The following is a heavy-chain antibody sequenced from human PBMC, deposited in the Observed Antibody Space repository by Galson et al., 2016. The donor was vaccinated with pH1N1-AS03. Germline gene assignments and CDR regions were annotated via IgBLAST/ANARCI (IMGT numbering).Heavy chain of an antibody. D-gene: IGHD1-1*01. CDR2: ISGTGGSP. V-gene: IGHV3-23*01. Sequence: SLRLSCAASGFTFSDYAVGWVRQAPGKGLEWLAEISGTGGSPFYADSVKGRVTISRDNSKNTVYLQMTSLRAEDTAVYYCATNALKVRVDYWGQGTLATVSS. J-gene: IGHJ4*02. CDR1: GFTFSDYA. CDR3: ATNALKVRVDY.